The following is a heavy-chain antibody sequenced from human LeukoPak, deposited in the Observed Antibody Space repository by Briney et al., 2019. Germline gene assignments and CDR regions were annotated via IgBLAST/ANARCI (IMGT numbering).Heavy chain of an antibody. D-gene: IGHD3-16*01. CDR2: IIPILGIA. CDR1: GGTFSSYA. CDR3: ARDSQQSPDYDYVWGTPPPHYFDY. J-gene: IGHJ4*02. V-gene: IGHV1-69*04. Sequence: ASVKVSCKASGGTFSSYAISWVRQAPGQGLEWMGRIIPILGIANYAQKFQGRVTITADKSTSTAYMELSSLRSEDTAVYYCARDSQQSPDYDYVWGTPPPHYFDYWGQGTLVTVSS.